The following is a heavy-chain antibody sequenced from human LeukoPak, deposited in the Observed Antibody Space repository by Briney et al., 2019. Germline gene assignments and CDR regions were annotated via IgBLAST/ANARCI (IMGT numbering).Heavy chain of an antibody. CDR2: INPNSGGT. J-gene: IGHJ5*02. CDR3: ARADTSSWYLWFDP. V-gene: IGHV1-2*02. D-gene: IGHD6-13*01. CDR1: GYTFTGYY. Sequence: ASVKVSCKASGYTFTGYYMHWVRQAPGQGLEWMGWINPNSGGTNYAQKFQGRVTMTRDTSISTAYMELSRLRSDDTAVYYCARADTSSWYLWFDPWGQGTLVTVSS.